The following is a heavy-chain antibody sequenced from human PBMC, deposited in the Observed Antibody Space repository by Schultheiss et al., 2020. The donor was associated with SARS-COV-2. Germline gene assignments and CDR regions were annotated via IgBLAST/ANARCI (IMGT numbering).Heavy chain of an antibody. CDR3: ARGRAEKYYGALDV. CDR2: ISSSGGAT. Sequence: GESLKISCAASGFTFSSYAMSWVRQAPGKGLEWVSTISSSGGATYYADSVKGRFPISRDNAKNTLHLQMNSLSVEDTALYFCARGRAEKYYGALDVWGQGALVTVSS. CDR1: GFTFSSYA. D-gene: IGHD4/OR15-4a*01. J-gene: IGHJ4*02. V-gene: IGHV3-23*01.